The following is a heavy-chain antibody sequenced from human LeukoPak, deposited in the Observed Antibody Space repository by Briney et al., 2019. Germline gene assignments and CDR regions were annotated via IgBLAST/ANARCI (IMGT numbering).Heavy chain of an antibody. Sequence: PGGSLRLSCAASGFTFSDHYMDWVRQAPGKGLEWVARTRNKANSYTTEYAASVKGRFTISRDDSKNSLYLQMTSLETEDTAVYYCVRLDCSRTSCYFDYWGQGTLVTVSS. CDR1: GFTFSDHY. CDR3: VRLDCSRTSCYFDY. CDR2: TRNKANSYTT. D-gene: IGHD2-2*01. V-gene: IGHV3-72*01. J-gene: IGHJ4*02.